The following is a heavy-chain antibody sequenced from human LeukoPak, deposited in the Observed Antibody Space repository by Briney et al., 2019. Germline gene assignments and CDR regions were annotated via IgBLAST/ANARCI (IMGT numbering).Heavy chain of an antibody. CDR3: AKLQRDVDTATEGY. Sequence: PGGSLRLSCAASGFTFSSYAMSWVRQAPGKGLEWVSTISGGGGRTYYADSVKGRFTISRNISKNTLYLQVNSLRAEDTAVYYCAKLQRDVDTATEGYWGQGTLVTASS. D-gene: IGHD5-18*01. CDR2: ISGGGGRT. CDR1: GFTFSSYA. J-gene: IGHJ4*02. V-gene: IGHV3-23*01.